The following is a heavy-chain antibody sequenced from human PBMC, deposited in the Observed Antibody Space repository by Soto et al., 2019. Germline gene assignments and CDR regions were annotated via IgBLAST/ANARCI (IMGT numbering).Heavy chain of an antibody. Sequence: QVQLQQWGAGLLKPSETLSLTCAVYGGSFSGYYWSWIRQPPGKGLEWIGEINHSGSTNYNPSLKSRVTISVDTSKNQFSLKLSSVTAADTAVYYCARGRRVRGWFDPWGQGTLVTVSS. CDR1: GGSFSGYY. CDR2: INHSGST. J-gene: IGHJ5*02. CDR3: ARGRRVRGWFDP. V-gene: IGHV4-34*01. D-gene: IGHD3-10*01.